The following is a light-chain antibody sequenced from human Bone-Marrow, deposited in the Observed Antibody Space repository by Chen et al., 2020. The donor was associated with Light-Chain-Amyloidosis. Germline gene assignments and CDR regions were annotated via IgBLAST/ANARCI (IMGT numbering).Light chain of an antibody. Sequence: EIVLTQSPGTLSLSPGERATLSCRASQSVTSSYLAWYQQKPGQAPRLLIYGASSRATGIPDRFSGSGSGTDFTLSISRLEPEDFAVYYCQHYGSSTWTFGQGIKVEIK. CDR2: GAS. V-gene: IGKV3-20*01. CDR3: QHYGSSTWT. CDR1: QSVTSSY. J-gene: IGKJ1*01.